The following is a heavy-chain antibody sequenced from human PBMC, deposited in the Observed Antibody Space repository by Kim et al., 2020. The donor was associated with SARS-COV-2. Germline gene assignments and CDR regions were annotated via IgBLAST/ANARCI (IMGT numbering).Heavy chain of an antibody. CDR3: TRVIVVVAATPDY. J-gene: IGHJ4*02. V-gene: IGHV3-49*02. D-gene: IGHD2-15*01. Sequence: YPASMKGRFTISRDDSKSIAYLQMNSLKTEDTAVYYCTRVIVVVAATPDYWGQGTLVTVSS.